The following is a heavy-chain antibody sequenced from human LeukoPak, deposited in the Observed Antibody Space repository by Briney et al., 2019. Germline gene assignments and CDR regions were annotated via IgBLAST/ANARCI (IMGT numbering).Heavy chain of an antibody. D-gene: IGHD5-18*01. V-gene: IGHV3-30*04. CDR1: GFTFRSYT. CDR3: AKTHPLYTFGPPES. CDR2: ISSDGDNR. J-gene: IGHJ5*02. Sequence: GGSLRVSCAASGFTFRSYTMHWVRQAPGKGLECVAMISSDGDNRYYTDSMKGRFTISRDNSKDTLYLQMNSLRPDDTAVYYCAKTHPLYTFGPPESWGQGALVIVSS.